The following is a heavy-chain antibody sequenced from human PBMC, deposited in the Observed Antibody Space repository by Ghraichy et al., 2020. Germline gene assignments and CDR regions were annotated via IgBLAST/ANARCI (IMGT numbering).Heavy chain of an antibody. CDR3: ARDLITGSYIAAAGTAFDY. Sequence: GGSLRLSCAASGFTFSSYGMHWVRQAPGKGLEWVAVIWYDGSNKYYADSVKGRFTISRDNSKNTLYLQMNSLRAEDTAVYYCARDLITGSYIAAAGTAFDYWGQGTLVTVSS. CDR2: IWYDGSNK. CDR1: GFTFSSYG. J-gene: IGHJ4*02. D-gene: IGHD6-13*01. V-gene: IGHV3-33*01.